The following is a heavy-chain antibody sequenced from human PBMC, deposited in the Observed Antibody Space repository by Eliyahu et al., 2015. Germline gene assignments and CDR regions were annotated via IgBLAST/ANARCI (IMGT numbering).Heavy chain of an antibody. J-gene: IGHJ4*02. CDR2: IYYSGST. CDR3: ARDSSGWYGAIDY. Sequence: QVQLQESGPGLVKPSETLSLXCTVSGASIHXYXWSXIRQPPGKGLEWIGYIYYSGSTXYNPSLKSRATISVDTSKNQFSLKLSSVTAADTAVYYCARDSSGWYGAIDYWGQGTLVTVSS. D-gene: IGHD6-19*01. CDR1: GASIHXYX. V-gene: IGHV4-59*01.